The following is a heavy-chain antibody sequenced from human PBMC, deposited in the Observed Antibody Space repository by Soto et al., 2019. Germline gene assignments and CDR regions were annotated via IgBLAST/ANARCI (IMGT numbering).Heavy chain of an antibody. V-gene: IGHV3-11*01. Sequence: GGSLRLSCAASGFIFSDHYMSWVRQAPGKGLEWVSYISRSGTTIYYADSVKGRFTISRDNAKNSLYLQINSLRAEDTAVYYCARDYHXDGYYWFDSWGQGTLVTVS. CDR2: ISRSGTTI. CDR1: GFIFSDHY. D-gene: IGHD3-22*01. CDR3: ARDYHXDGYYWFDS. J-gene: IGHJ5*01.